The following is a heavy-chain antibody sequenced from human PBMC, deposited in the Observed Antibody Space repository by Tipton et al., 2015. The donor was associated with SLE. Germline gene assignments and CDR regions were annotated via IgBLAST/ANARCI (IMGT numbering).Heavy chain of an antibody. J-gene: IGHJ4*02. CDR3: ARTIANRPDFDY. CDR1: GFTFSSYG. CDR2: IWYDGTNK. V-gene: IGHV3-33*01. Sequence: SLRLSCAASGFTFSSYGMHWVRQAPGKGLEWVAMIWYDGTNKNYADSVKGRFTISRDNSKNTLYLQMNSLRAEDTAVYYCARTIANRPDFDYWGQGSLVTVSS. D-gene: IGHD6-6*01.